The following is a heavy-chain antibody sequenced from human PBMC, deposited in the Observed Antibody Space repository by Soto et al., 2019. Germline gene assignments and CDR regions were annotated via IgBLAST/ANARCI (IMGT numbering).Heavy chain of an antibody. J-gene: IGHJ6*02. V-gene: IGHV1-69*02. Sequence: QVQLVQSGAELKKPGSSVKVSCRSGGDTFSSYTVSWVRQAPGQGLEWMGRVIPVLGVTNYARKFQGRVSITAEKSTSPAYLELRSLTSEDSGVYYCARRRYCGADCYSQYYYGMDIWGQGTTVTVSS. CDR3: ARRRYCGADCYSQYYYGMDI. CDR2: VIPVLGVT. D-gene: IGHD2-21*02. CDR1: GDTFSSYT.